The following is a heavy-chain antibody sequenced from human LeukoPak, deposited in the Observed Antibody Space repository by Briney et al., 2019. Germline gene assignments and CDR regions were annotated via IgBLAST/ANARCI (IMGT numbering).Heavy chain of an antibody. CDR3: ARDRESRGHFDY. V-gene: IGHV1-2*02. J-gene: IGHJ4*02. CDR1: GYTFTGYY. D-gene: IGHD3-16*01. CDR2: INPNSGGT. Sequence: ASVQVSCKASGYTFTGYYMHWVRQAPGQGLEWMGWINPNSGGTNYAQKFQGRVTMTRDTSISTAYMELSRLRSDDTAVYYCARDRESRGHFDYWGQGTLVTVSS.